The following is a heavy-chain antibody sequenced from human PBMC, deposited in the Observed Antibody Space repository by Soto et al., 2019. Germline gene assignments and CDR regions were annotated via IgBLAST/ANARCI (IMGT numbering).Heavy chain of an antibody. Sequence: EVQLLESGGGLVPPGGSLRLSCAASGFTFSSYAMSWVRQAPGKGLEWLAGITFRGDNTYYADSVKGRFTLSRDNSRNRLDLQMNSLKVEDTDLYYCAKLGTMGVFDNWGQGTLLTVSS. CDR3: AKLGTMGVFDN. D-gene: IGHD1-26*01. CDR1: GFTFSSYA. CDR2: ITFRGDNT. V-gene: IGHV3-23*01. J-gene: IGHJ4*02.